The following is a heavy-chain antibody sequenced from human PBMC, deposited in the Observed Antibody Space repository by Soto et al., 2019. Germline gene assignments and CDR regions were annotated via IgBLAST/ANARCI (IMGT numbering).Heavy chain of an antibody. CDR1: GGSFSGYY. CDR2: INHSGST. J-gene: IGHJ5*01. Sequence: PSETLSLTCVVYGGSFSGYYWSWIRQPPGKGLEWIGEINHSGSTNYNPSLKSRVTISVDTSKNQFSLKLSSVTAADTAVYYCARGFRFCSGGSCYSGLFDSWGQGTLVTVSS. D-gene: IGHD2-15*01. V-gene: IGHV4-34*01. CDR3: ARGFRFCSGGSCYSGLFDS.